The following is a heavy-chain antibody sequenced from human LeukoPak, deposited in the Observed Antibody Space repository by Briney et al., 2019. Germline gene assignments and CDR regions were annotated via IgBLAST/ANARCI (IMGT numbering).Heavy chain of an antibody. CDR2: ISGTGGRT. CDR3: AKDLCFGSSCWSYFDY. J-gene: IGHJ4*02. Sequence: GGSLRLSCAASGFTFSNYAMSWVRQAPGKGLEWVSAISGTGGRTFYADSVQGRFTVSRDNSKNTLHLQMSSLRAEDTAVYYYAKDLCFGSSCWSYFDYWGQGSLVTVSS. V-gene: IGHV3-23*01. D-gene: IGHD6-13*01. CDR1: GFTFSNYA.